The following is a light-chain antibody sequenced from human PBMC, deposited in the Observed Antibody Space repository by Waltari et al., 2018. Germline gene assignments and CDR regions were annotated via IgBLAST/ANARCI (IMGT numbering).Light chain of an antibody. CDR1: RSNIGSNY. CDR3: AAWDNSLSSGL. Sequence: QSVLTQPPSASGAPGQSVTISCSGSRSNIGSNYVYWYQQLPGTAPKLLIYYSNQRPSGVPDRFSGSKSGTSASLAITGLRSEDEADYYCAAWDNSLSSGLFGGGTRLTVL. CDR2: YSN. J-gene: IGLJ2*01. V-gene: IGLV1-47*02.